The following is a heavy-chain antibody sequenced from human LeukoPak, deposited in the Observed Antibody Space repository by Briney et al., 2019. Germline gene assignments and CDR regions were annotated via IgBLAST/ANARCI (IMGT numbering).Heavy chain of an antibody. CDR2: IYHSGRT. Sequence: GSLRLSCALSGFTFCSYAMSGVRRAPEKGVEGMGSIYHSGRTHYNPSLKSQGPVSVDTSKNQFSLKLSSVTAADTAVYYCARGGWSDYRESDPFDIWGQGTMVTVSS. D-gene: IGHD1-26*01. CDR3: ARGGWSDYRESDPFDI. CDR1: GFTFCSYA. V-gene: IGHV4-38-2*01. J-gene: IGHJ3*02.